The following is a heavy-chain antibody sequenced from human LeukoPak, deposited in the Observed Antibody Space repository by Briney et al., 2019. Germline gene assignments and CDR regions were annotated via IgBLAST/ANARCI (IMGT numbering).Heavy chain of an antibody. CDR2: ISYSGST. J-gene: IGHJ5*02. Sequence: PSETLSLTCTVSGGSISSYYWGWIRQPPGKGLEWIGSISYSGSTYYNPSLKSRVTISVDTSKNQFSLKLSSVAAADTAVYYCARGGGSDWWGANWFDPWGQGTLVTVSS. D-gene: IGHD6-19*01. V-gene: IGHV4-39*07. CDR3: ARGGGSDWWGANWFDP. CDR1: GGSISSYY.